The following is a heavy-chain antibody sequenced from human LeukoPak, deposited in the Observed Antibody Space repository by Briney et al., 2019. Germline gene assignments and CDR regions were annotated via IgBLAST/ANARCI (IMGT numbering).Heavy chain of an antibody. D-gene: IGHD5-24*01. CDR3: ARDRLGDGYIREFDF. Sequence: GGSLRLSCAASGFTFSSYGMAWVRQAPGKGLEWVSSIGSDLSFRSYADSLKGRFTISRDNAENSLYLQMNSLRAEDTAIYYCARDRLGDGYIREFDFWGQGTLVTVSS. CDR2: IGSDLSFR. J-gene: IGHJ4*02. V-gene: IGHV3-21*01. CDR1: GFTFSSYG.